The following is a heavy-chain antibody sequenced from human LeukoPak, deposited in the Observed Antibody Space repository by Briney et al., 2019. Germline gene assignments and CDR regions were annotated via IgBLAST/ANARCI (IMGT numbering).Heavy chain of an antibody. D-gene: IGHD3-3*01. J-gene: IGHJ5*02. V-gene: IGHV1-8*01. CDR2: MNPNSGNT. CDR1: GYTFTSYD. CDR3: ARGEVTVAFGVTLLFDP. Sequence: ASVKVSCKASGYTFTSYDINWVRQATGQGLGWMGWMNPNSGNTGYAQKFQGRVTMTRNTSISTAYMELSSLRSEDTAVYYCARGEVTVAFGVTLLFDPWGQGTLVTVSS.